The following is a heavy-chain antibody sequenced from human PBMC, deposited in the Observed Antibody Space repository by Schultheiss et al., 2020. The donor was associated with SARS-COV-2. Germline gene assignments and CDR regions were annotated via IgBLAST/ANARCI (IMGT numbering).Heavy chain of an antibody. CDR3: ARVHTKSVRRITIFGVAVVGSGLDV. D-gene: IGHD3-3*01. Sequence: ASVKVSCKASGGTFSSYAISWVRQAPGQGLEWMGWINPSSGATKYAQKFQGRVTMTRNTSISTAYMELSSLRSEDTAVYYCARVHTKSVRRITIFGVAVVGSGLDVWGQGTTVTVSS. V-gene: IGHV1-8*02. CDR1: GGTFSSYA. CDR2: INPSSGAT. J-gene: IGHJ6*02.